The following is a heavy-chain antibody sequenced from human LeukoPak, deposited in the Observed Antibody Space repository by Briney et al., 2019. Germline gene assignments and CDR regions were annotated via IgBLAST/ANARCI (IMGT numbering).Heavy chain of an antibody. D-gene: IGHD3-3*01. Sequence: NPSETLSLTCTVSGGSISSYYWHWIRQPPGKGLEWIGYLYYSGNTYYNPSLKSRVTMSVDTSKNQFSLKLSSVTAADTAVYYCARGGYDFREGMDVWGQGTTVTVSS. J-gene: IGHJ6*02. V-gene: IGHV4-59*01. CDR2: LYYSGNT. CDR3: ARGGYDFREGMDV. CDR1: GGSISSYY.